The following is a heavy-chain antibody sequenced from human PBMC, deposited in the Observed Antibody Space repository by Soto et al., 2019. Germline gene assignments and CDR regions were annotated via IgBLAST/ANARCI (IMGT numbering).Heavy chain of an antibody. CDR3: ARGGSKPYGPSYGMDV. Sequence: GASVKVSCKASGYTFTSYAMHWVRQAPGQRLEWMGWINAGNGNTKYSQKFQGRVTITRDTSASTAYMELSSLRSEDTAVYYCARGGSKPYGPSYGMDVWGQGTTVTVSS. CDR1: GYTFTSYA. D-gene: IGHD4-17*01. CDR2: INAGNGNT. V-gene: IGHV1-3*01. J-gene: IGHJ6*02.